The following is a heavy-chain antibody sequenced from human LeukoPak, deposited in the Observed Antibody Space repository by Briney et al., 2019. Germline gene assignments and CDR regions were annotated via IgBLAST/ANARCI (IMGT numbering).Heavy chain of an antibody. V-gene: IGHV4-34*01. CDR2: INHSGST. CDR1: GGSFSGYY. D-gene: IGHD2-2*01. CDR3: ARGGVVADIVVVPAAQFDY. Sequence: PSETLSLTCAVYGGSFSGYYWSWIRQPPGKGLGWIGDINHSGSTNYNPSLKSRVTISVDTSKNQFSLKLSSVTAADTAVYYCARGGVVADIVVVPAAQFDYWGQGTLVTVSS. J-gene: IGHJ4*02.